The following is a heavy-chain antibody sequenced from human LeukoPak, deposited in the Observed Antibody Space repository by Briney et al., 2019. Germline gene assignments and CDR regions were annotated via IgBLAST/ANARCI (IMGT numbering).Heavy chain of an antibody. CDR3: ARDTAYYDSSGYGY. Sequence: PGGSLRLSCAAPGFTFSSYSMNWVRQAPGKGLEWVSSISSSSSYIYYADSVKGRFTISRDNAKNSLYLQMNSLRAEDTAVYYCARDTAYYDSSGYGYWGQGTLVTVSS. CDR1: GFTFSSYS. V-gene: IGHV3-21*01. D-gene: IGHD3-22*01. J-gene: IGHJ4*02. CDR2: ISSSSSYI.